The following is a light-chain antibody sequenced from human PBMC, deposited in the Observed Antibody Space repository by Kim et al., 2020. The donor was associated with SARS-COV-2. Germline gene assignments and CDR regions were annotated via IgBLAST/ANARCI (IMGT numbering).Light chain of an antibody. J-gene: IGLJ2*01. CDR2: EVS. V-gene: IGLV2-8*01. CDR3: SSYAGSNNFVV. Sequence: QSGTSSVTATRSDVGGYNYVSWYQQHPGKAPKLMIYEVSKRPSGVPDRFSGSKSGNTASLTVSGLQAEDEADYYCSSYAGSNNFVVFGGGTQLTVL. CDR1: RSDVGGYNY.